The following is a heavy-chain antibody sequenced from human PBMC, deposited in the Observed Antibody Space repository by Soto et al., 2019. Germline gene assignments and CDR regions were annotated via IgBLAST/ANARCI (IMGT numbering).Heavy chain of an antibody. J-gene: IGHJ3*02. CDR3: ARDYGDSNSYAFDI. D-gene: IGHD6-6*01. CDR1: GFTLSTYN. CDR2: ISTRTSYI. V-gene: IGHV3-21*01. Sequence: ELQLVESGGGLVKPGGSLRLSCAASGFTLSTYNMHWVRQAPGKGLEWVSSISTRTSYISFADSVKGRFTISRDNAKNSLYLQMNSLRAEDTAVYYCARDYGDSNSYAFDIWGQGTMVTVSP.